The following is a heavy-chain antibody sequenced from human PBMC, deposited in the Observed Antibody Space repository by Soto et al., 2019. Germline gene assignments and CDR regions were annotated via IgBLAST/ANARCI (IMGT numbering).Heavy chain of an antibody. Sequence: EVQLVESGGGLVQPGGSLRLSCAASGFTFNTYWMTWVRQAPGKGLEWVANIKQDGSETYYVDSVKGRFTISRDNAKKPLSLQMNSLRAEDTAVYYCARDPPYGSGTSQNYGMDVWGHGTTVTVSS. CDR3: ARDPPYGSGTSQNYGMDV. J-gene: IGHJ6*02. CDR1: GFTFNTYW. CDR2: IKQDGSET. D-gene: IGHD3-10*01. V-gene: IGHV3-7*04.